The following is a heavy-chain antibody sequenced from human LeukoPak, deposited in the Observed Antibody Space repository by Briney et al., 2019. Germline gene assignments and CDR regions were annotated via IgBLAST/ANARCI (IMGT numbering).Heavy chain of an antibody. J-gene: IGHJ6*02. CDR1: GGSISSGGYY. V-gene: IGHV4-39*07. CDR3: ARGDCSSSSCSGFYGMDV. D-gene: IGHD2-2*01. Sequence: SQTLSLTCTVSGGSISSGGYYWSWIRQHPGKGLEWIGSIYYSGSTYYNPSLKSRVTISVDTSKNQFSLKLSSVTAADTAVYYCARGDCSSSSCSGFYGMDVWGQGTTVTVSS. CDR2: IYYSGST.